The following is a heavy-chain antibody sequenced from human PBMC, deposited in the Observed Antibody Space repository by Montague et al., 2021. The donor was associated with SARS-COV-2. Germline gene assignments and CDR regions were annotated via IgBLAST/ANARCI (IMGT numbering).Heavy chain of an antibody. V-gene: IGHV3-7*01. Sequence: SLRLSCAASGFTFSTNLMSWVRQAPGKGLEWAVNIKQDGSDKFYVDSVKGRFTLSTDNAKNSVYLQMDGLRPEDTAVYYCARDFYYYMDVWGKGTTVTVSS. J-gene: IGHJ6*03. CDR2: IKQDGSDK. CDR3: ARDFYYYMDV. CDR1: GFTFSTNL.